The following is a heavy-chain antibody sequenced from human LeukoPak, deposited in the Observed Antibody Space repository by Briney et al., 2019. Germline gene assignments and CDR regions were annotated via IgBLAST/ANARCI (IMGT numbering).Heavy chain of an antibody. J-gene: IGHJ4*02. CDR2: ISSSGSTI. Sequence: GGSLRLSCAASGFTFSSYGMSWARQAPGKGLEWVSYISSSGSTIYYADSVKGRFTISRDNSKSTLYLQMTSLRVDDTAVYYCAKRATAGGFDSWGQGTLVTVSS. CDR3: AKRATAGGFDS. CDR1: GFTFSSYG. D-gene: IGHD6-13*01. V-gene: IGHV3-48*01.